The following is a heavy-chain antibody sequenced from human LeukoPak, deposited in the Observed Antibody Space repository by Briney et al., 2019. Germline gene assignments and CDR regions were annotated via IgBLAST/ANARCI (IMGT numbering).Heavy chain of an antibody. CDR3: ARVLSHYYYYTHV. CDR2: IYYSGST. CDR1: GGSISSYY. D-gene: IGHD2-15*01. V-gene: IGHV4-59*01. J-gene: IGHJ6*03. Sequence: SETLSLTCTVSGGSISSYYWSWIRQPPGKGLEWIGYIYYSGSTNYNPSLKSRVTISVDTSKNQFSLKLSSVTAADTAVYYCARVLSHYYYYTHVWGKGTTVTVSS.